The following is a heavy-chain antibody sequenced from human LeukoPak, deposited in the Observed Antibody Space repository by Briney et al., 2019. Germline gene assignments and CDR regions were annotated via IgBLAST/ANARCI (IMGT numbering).Heavy chain of an antibody. Sequence: GGSLRLSCAASGFTVSSNYMSWVRQAPGKGLEWVSAIYSGGSTYYADSVKGRFTISRDNSKNTLYLQMNSLRAEDTAVYYCARATFPIDYFDYWGQGTLVTVSS. CDR1: GFTVSSNY. CDR3: ARATFPIDYFDY. D-gene: IGHD2-21*01. J-gene: IGHJ4*02. CDR2: IYSGGST. V-gene: IGHV3-53*01.